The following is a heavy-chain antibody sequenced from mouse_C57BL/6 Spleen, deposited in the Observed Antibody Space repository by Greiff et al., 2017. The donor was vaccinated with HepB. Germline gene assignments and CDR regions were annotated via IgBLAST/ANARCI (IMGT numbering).Heavy chain of an antibody. J-gene: IGHJ1*03. D-gene: IGHD1-1*01. CDR1: GYTFTNYW. Sequence: QVHVKQSGAELVRPGTSVKMSCKASGYTFTNYWIGWAKQRPGHGLEWIGDIYPGGGYTNYNEKFKGKATLTADKSSSTAYMQFSSLTSEDSAIYYCARSLTTVVGDWYFDVWGTGTTVTVSS. CDR2: IYPGGGYT. V-gene: IGHV1-63*01. CDR3: ARSLTTVVGDWYFDV.